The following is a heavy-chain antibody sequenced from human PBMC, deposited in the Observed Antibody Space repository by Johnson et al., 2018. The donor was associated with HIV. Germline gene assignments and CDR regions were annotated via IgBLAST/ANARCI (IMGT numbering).Heavy chain of an antibody. CDR3: ARSGGYPNAFDM. V-gene: IGHV3-66*01. Sequence: EVQLVESGGGLVQPGGSLRLSCAASGFTFNSYAMNWVRQAPGKGLEWVSVIYSGGNTYYADSVKGRFTISRDKSKNSLFLQMNSLRVEDTAVYYCARSGGYPNAFDMWGQGTIVSVSS. CDR1: GFTFNSYA. CDR2: IYSGGNT. D-gene: IGHD6-13*01. J-gene: IGHJ3*02.